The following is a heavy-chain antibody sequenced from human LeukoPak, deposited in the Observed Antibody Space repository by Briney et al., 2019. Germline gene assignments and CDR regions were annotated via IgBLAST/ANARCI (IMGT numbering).Heavy chain of an antibody. J-gene: IGHJ4*02. D-gene: IGHD3-22*01. Sequence: GGSLRLSCAASGFTFSSYNMNWVRQAPGKGLEWVSYISSSGSTIYYADSVKGRFTISRDNAKNSLYLQMNSLRAEDTAVYYCAREGYDSSGYYYDYWGQGTLVTVSS. CDR2: ISSSGSTI. CDR1: GFTFSSYN. V-gene: IGHV3-48*03. CDR3: AREGYDSSGYYYDY.